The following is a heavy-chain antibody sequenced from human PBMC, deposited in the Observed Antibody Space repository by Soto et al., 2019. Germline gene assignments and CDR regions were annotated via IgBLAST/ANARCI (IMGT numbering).Heavy chain of an antibody. CDR2: VSYDGSYK. CDR1: GFTFSDYG. D-gene: IGHD6-6*01. Sequence: GGSLRLSXAVSGFTFSDYGMHWVRQAPGKGLEWVAVVSYDGSYKYYADSVKGRFTVSRDLSGNTLFLQMNSLRLEDTAVYFCAKEMYPRTVLDSSSPWGDYWGQGTLVTVSS. CDR3: AKEMYPRTVLDSSSPWGDY. J-gene: IGHJ4*02. V-gene: IGHV3-30*18.